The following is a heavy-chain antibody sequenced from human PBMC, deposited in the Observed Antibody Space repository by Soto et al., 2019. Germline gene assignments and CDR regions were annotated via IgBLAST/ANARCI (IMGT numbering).Heavy chain of an antibody. D-gene: IGHD3-9*01. CDR3: ARNDILTGPYYMDV. CDR1: SGSISSSNW. J-gene: IGHJ6*03. Sequence: PSETLSLTCAVSSGSISSSNWWSWVRQPPGKGLEWIGEIYHSGSTNYNPSLKSRVTISVDKSKNQFSLKLSSVTAADTAVYYCARNDILTGPYYMDVWGKGTTVTVSS. CDR2: IYHSGST. V-gene: IGHV4-4*02.